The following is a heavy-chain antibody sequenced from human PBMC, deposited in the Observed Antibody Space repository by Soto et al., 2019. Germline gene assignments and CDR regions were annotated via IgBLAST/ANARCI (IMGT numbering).Heavy chain of an antibody. V-gene: IGHV1-2*04. CDR2: INPNSGGK. CDR1: GYTFTGYY. Sequence: QVQLVQSGAEVKKPGASVKVSCKASGYTFTGYYMHWVRQAPGQGLEWMGWINPNSGGKNYAQKFQGWVTMTRDTSISTAYMELSRLRSDDTAVYYCARFDGPAAGTGFDYWGQGTLVTVSS. D-gene: IGHD6-13*01. CDR3: ARFDGPAAGTGFDY. J-gene: IGHJ4*02.